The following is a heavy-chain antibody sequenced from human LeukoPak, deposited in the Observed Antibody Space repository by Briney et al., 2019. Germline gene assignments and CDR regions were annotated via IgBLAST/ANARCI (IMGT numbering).Heavy chain of an antibody. CDR2: ISYDGSNK. CDR3: ARDEADYGGNSDQFDY. J-gene: IGHJ4*02. CDR1: GFTFSGSG. V-gene: IGHV3-30*03. Sequence: GGSLRLSCAASGFTFSGSGMHWVRQAPGKGLEWVAVISYDGSNKYYADSVKGRFTISRDNSKNTLYLQMNSLRAEDTAVYYCARDEADYGGNSDQFDYWGQGTLVTVSS. D-gene: IGHD4-23*01.